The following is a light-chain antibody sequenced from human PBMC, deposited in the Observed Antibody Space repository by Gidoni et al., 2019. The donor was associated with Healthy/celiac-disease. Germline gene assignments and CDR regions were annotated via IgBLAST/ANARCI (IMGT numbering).Light chain of an antibody. V-gene: IGLV8-61*01. Sequence: QTVVTQEPSFSVSPGGTVTLTCGLSSGSVSPSYSPSWYQQTPGQAPRTLIYSTNTRSSGVPDRFSGSILGNKAALTITGAQADDESDYYCVLYMGSGISFGTGTKVTVL. J-gene: IGLJ1*01. CDR3: VLYMGSGIS. CDR2: STN. CDR1: SGSVSPSYS.